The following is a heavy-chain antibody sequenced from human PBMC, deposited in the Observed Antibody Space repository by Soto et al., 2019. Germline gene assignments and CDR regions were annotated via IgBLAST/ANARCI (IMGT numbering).Heavy chain of an antibody. CDR3: ARDPILQLAGDAFDI. D-gene: IGHD1-1*01. V-gene: IGHV3-33*01. CDR2: IWYDGSNK. CDR1: GFTFSSYG. J-gene: IGHJ3*02. Sequence: QVQLVESGGGVVQPGRSLRLSCAASGFTFSSYGMHWVRQAPGKGLEWVAVIWYDGSNKYYADSVKGRFTISRDNSKNTLYLQMNSLRAEDTAVYYCARDPILQLAGDAFDIWGQGTMVTVSS.